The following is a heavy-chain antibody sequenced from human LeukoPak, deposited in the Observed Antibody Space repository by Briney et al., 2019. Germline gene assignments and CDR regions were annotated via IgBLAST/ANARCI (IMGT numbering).Heavy chain of an antibody. D-gene: IGHD3-10*01. V-gene: IGHV3-21*01. CDR3: AQIYFDAFDI. CDR1: GFTFSSYS. Sequence: PGGSLRLSCAASGFTFSSYSMNWVRQAPGKGLEWVSSISSSSSYIYYADSVKGQFTISRDNAKNSLYLQMNSLRAEDTAVYYCAQIYFDAFDIWGQGTMVTVSS. CDR2: ISSSSSYI. J-gene: IGHJ3*02.